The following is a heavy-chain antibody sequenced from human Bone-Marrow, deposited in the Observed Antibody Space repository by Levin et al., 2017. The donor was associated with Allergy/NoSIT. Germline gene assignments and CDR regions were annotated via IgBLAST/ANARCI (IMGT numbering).Heavy chain of an antibody. Sequence: SVKVSCKASGGTFSSYAISWVRQAPGQGLEWMGGIIPIFGTANYAQKFQGRVTITADESTSTAYMELSSLRSEDTAVYYCARDLRSKIDQLLYAFDIWGQGTMVTVSS. CDR3: ARDLRSKIDQLLYAFDI. V-gene: IGHV1-69*13. CDR2: IIPIFGTA. D-gene: IGHD2-2*01. J-gene: IGHJ3*02. CDR1: GGTFSSYA.